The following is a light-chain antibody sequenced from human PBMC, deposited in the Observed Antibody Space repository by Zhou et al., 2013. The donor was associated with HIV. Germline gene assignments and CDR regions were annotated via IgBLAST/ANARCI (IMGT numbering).Light chain of an antibody. J-gene: IGKJ1*01. CDR2: GAF. Sequence: EIVMTQSPGTLSVSPGERATLSCRASQSVGTNLAWYQQKTGQAPRLLIYGAFSRATGIPARFSGSGSGTDFTLTISRLEPEDFAVYYCQQYGSSPTTFGQGTKVEIK. V-gene: IGKV3-20*01. CDR1: QSVGTN. CDR3: QQYGSSPTT.